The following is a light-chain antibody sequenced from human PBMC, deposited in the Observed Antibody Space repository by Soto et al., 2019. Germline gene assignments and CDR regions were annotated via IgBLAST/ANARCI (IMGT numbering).Light chain of an antibody. CDR2: ADN. Sequence: QPVLTQPPSVSGAPGQRVTISCTGSRYNIGGNYDVHWYQQLPGTAPKLLIYADNSRPSGVPDRFSGSKSGTSASLAITGLQAEDEADYYCQSYDSSLNGYVFGTGTKVTVL. CDR1: RYNIGGNYD. V-gene: IGLV1-40*01. J-gene: IGLJ1*01. CDR3: QSYDSSLNGYV.